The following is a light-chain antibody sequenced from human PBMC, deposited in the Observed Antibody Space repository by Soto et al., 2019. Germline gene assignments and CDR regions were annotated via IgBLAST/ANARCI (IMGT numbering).Light chain of an antibody. CDR3: TPYTTSNTYA. V-gene: IGLV2-14*01. Sequence: QPALTQPASVSGSPGQSITISCTRTSSDVGGYNYVSWYQQHPGKVPKLMIYDVSYRPSGVSNRFSGSKSGNTASLTISGLQAEDEADYYCTPYTTSNTYAFGTGTKVTAL. CDR1: SSDVGGYNY. J-gene: IGLJ1*01. CDR2: DVS.